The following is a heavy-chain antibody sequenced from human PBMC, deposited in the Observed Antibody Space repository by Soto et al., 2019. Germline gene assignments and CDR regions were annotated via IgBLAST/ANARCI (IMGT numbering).Heavy chain of an antibody. CDR3: ARGYCSSTSCFYGMDV. CDR2: ISYDGINK. V-gene: IGHV3-30*04. J-gene: IGHJ6*02. CDR1: GFTFSSKA. D-gene: IGHD2-2*01. Sequence: PGGSLRLSCAASGFTFSSKAMHWVRQAPGKGLEWVAFISYDGINKYHAESVKGRFTISRDNSKNRLYLQMNSLRTEDTVVYYCARGYCSSTSCFYGMDVWGQGTTVTVSS.